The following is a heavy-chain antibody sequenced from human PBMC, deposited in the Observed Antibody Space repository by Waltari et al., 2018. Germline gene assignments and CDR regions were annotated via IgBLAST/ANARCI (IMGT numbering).Heavy chain of an antibody. J-gene: IGHJ4*02. CDR3: ARQKNSFDY. CDR1: GYTFIDYD. CDR2: MNPDSGTT. Sequence: QVQLVQSGAEVKKPGASVRVSCTPSGYTFIDYDILWVRQAPGQGLEWMGWMNPDSGTTGSAQKFQGRVTMTRNKSARTAYMQLSSLGSEDTAVYYCARQKNSFDYWGQGTLVTVSS. V-gene: IGHV1-8*01.